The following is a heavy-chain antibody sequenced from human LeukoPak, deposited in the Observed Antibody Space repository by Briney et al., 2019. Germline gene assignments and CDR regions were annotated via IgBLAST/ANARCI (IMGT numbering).Heavy chain of an antibody. V-gene: IGHV1-46*01. D-gene: IGHD4-17*01. J-gene: IGHJ5*02. CDR1: GYTFTSYY. CDR2: INPSGGST. Sequence: GASVKVSCKASGYTFTSYYMHWVRQAPGQGLEWMGIINPSGGSTSYAQKFQGRVTMTRDTSTSTVYMELSSLRSEDTAVYYCARGPTVTTSPYNWFDPGGQGTLVTVSS. CDR3: ARGPTVTTSPYNWFDP.